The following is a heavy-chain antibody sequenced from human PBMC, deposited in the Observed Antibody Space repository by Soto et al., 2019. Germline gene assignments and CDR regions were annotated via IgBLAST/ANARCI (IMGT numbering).Heavy chain of an antibody. Sequence: ASVKVSCKASGYSFSSYDINWVRQATGQGLEWMGWMDPKTGNTDYGQKFQGRVTMTRNTSISTAYMELSSLTSEDTAVYYCARGRGWRDYWGQGTLVTVSS. D-gene: IGHD6-19*01. J-gene: IGHJ4*02. CDR3: ARGRGWRDY. CDR1: GYSFSSYD. CDR2: MDPKTGNT. V-gene: IGHV1-8*01.